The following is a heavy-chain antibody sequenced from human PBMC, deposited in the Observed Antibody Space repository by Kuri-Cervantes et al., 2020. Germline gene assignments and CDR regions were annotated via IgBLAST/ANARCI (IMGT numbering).Heavy chain of an antibody. CDR2: IKSKTDGGTT. CDR1: GFTFSNDW. Sequence: GGSLRLSCAASGFTFSNDWMSWVRQAPGKGLEWVGRIKSKTDGGTTDYAAPVEGRFTISRDDSKNTLYLQMNSLKTEDTAVYYCTTESFYYYGSSGYYAFDIWGQGTMVTVSS. CDR3: TTESFYYYGSSGYYAFDI. D-gene: IGHD3-22*01. V-gene: IGHV3-15*01. J-gene: IGHJ3*02.